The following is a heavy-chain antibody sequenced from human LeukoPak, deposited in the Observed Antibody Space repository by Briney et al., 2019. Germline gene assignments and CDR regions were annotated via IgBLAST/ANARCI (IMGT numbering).Heavy chain of an antibody. CDR3: ARGGAYDFWSGYYTGQFHDY. D-gene: IGHD3-3*01. V-gene: IGHV1-8*01. CDR1: GYTFTSYD. J-gene: IGHJ4*02. Sequence: GASVKVSCKASGYTFTSYDINWVRQATGQGLEWMGWMNPNSGNTGYAQKFQGRVTTTRNTSISTAYMELSSLRSEDTAVYYCARGGAYDFWSGYYTGQFHDYWGQGTLVTVSS. CDR2: MNPNSGNT.